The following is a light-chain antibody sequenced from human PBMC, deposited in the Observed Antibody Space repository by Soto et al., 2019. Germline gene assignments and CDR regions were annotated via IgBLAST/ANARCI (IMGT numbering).Light chain of an antibody. CDR1: QSISSW. V-gene: IGKV1-5*01. CDR3: QQYNSYSQT. Sequence: DIQMTPSPSTLSASVGDRVTITFRASQSISSWLAWYQQKPGKAPKLLIYDASSLESGVPSRFSGSGSGTEFTLTISSLQPDDFATYYCQQYNSYSQTFGQGTKVDI. J-gene: IGKJ1*01. CDR2: DAS.